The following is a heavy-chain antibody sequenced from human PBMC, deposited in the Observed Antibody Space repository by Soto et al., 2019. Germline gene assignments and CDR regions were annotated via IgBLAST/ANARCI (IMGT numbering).Heavy chain of an antibody. CDR1: GYTFSDYY. CDR2: INPKSGDR. V-gene: IGHV1-2*04. J-gene: IGHJ4*02. CDR3: ARGAEVGIELAAFDQ. D-gene: IGHD2-8*02. Sequence: QVHLVQSGAEVKRAGASVTVSCKASGYTFSDYYIHWVRQAPGQGLQWIGCINPKSGDRRYAQMFRGWVFMTRDTSISTAYMEVSGLKSDDTAVYFCARGAEVGIELAAFDQWGQGTLVTVSA.